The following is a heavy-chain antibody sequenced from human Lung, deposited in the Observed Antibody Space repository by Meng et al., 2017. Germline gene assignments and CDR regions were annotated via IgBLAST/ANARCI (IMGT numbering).Heavy chain of an antibody. Sequence: QVPPVQFGPEVKKPGASVKVSCKASDYTFTGYGVRWVRQAPGQGLEWMAWLGAHDGDTSHAPKFQGRVTVSADRPTATAYMELRSLRSDDTAVYYCARGTPGRSYSDYWGQGTLVTVSS. CDR1: DYTFTGYG. J-gene: IGHJ4*02. CDR3: ARGTPGRSYSDY. V-gene: IGHV1-18*01. CDR2: LGAHDGDT. D-gene: IGHD3-10*01.